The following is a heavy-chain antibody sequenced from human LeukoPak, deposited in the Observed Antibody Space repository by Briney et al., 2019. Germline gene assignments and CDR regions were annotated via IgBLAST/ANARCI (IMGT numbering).Heavy chain of an antibody. CDR1: GFTFSSFG. V-gene: IGHV3-30*18. D-gene: IGHD1-26*01. Sequence: GGSLRLSCAASGFTFSSFGMHWVRQAPGKGLEWLAVISYDGSNEYFADSVKGRFTISRDSSKNTVYLHMNSLRAEDTAVYYCAKDFSIVGTIGGMDVWGQGTTVTVSS. CDR2: ISYDGSNE. J-gene: IGHJ6*02. CDR3: AKDFSIVGTIGGMDV.